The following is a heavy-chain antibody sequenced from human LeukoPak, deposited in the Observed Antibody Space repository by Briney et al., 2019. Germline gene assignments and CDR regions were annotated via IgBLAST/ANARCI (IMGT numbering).Heavy chain of an antibody. CDR1: RFTFSSYA. J-gene: IGHJ4*02. V-gene: IGHV3-23*01. CDR2: ISGTGHST. D-gene: IGHD1-26*01. Sequence: GGSLRLSCVASRFTFSSYAVSWVRQAPGKGLEWVSVISGTGHSTYYADSVKGRFTISRDNSRNMLYLQMNSLRAEDTAVYYCAKDQVGATQAYYFDYWGQGTLVTVSS. CDR3: AKDQVGATQAYYFDY.